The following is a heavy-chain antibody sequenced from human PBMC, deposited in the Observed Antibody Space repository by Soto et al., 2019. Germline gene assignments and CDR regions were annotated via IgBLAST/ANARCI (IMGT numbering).Heavy chain of an antibody. V-gene: IGHV1-2*02. Sequence: QLHLVQSGAVVKKPGASVTVSCSASGYPVTAYYMHWVRQAPGRGLEWMGGINPATGAAKYTQTFQGRGNITRDTSTSTVFMELSGLTSEDTAVFSCARGGGVGVAGSAAFDMWGQGTLVTVSS. CDR3: ARGGGVGVAGSAAFDM. J-gene: IGHJ3*02. CDR2: INPATGAA. D-gene: IGHD3-3*01. CDR1: GYPVTAYY.